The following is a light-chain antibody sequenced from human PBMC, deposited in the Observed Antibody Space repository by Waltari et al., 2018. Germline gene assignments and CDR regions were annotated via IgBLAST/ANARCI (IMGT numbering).Light chain of an antibody. J-gene: IGKJ1*01. CDR2: WAS. V-gene: IGKV4-1*01. CDR3: QQYYRIPRT. Sequence: DIVMTQSPDSLAVSLGERATLNCKSSQSVLYHSNDKNYLPWYQKKPGQPPRLLIYWASTRESGVPERFSGSGSGTDFTLTISSLQAEDVAVYYCQQYYRIPRTFGQGTTVDIK. CDR1: QSVLYHSNDKNY.